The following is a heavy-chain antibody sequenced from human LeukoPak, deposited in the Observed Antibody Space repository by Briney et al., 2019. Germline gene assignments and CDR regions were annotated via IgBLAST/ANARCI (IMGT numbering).Heavy chain of an antibody. CDR1: GYTFISYG. V-gene: IGHV1-18*01. J-gene: IGHJ5*02. D-gene: IGHD6-6*01. CDR3: ARDHASSSGWFDP. Sequence: ASVKVSCKASGYTFISYGISWVRQAPGQGLEWMGWISSSSGKTNSAQKFQGRVTMTTDTSTSTAYMELRRLRFDDTALYYCARDHASSSGWFDPWGQGTLVTVSS. CDR2: ISSSSGKT.